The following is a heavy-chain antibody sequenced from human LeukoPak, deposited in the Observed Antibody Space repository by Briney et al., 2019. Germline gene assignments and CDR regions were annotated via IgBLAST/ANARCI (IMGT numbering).Heavy chain of an antibody. Sequence: PSETLSLTCAVYGGSFSGYYWSWIRQPPGKGLEWIREINHSGSTNYNPSLKSRVTISVDKSKNQVSLKLSSVTAADTAVYYCASSRSSSWYYWGQGTLVTVSS. CDR1: GGSFSGYY. CDR2: INHSGST. D-gene: IGHD6-13*01. CDR3: ASSRSSSWYY. V-gene: IGHV4-34*01. J-gene: IGHJ4*02.